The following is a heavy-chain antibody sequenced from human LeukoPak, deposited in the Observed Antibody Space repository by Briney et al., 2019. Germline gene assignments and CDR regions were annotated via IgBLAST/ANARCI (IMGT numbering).Heavy chain of an antibody. J-gene: IGHJ6*02. V-gene: IGHV3-30*18. CDR2: ISYDGSNK. CDR1: GFTFSSYG. D-gene: IGHD6-19*01. CDR3: AKDMSGWPYYYYGMDV. Sequence: GRSLRLSCAASGFTFSSYGMHWVRQAPGKGLEWVAVISYDGSNKYYADSVKGRFTISRDNSKNTLYLQMSSLRAEDTAVYYCAKDMSGWPYYYYGMDVWGQGTTVTVSS.